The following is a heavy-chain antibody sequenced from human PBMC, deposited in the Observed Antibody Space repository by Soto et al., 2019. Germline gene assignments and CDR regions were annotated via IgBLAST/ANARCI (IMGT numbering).Heavy chain of an antibody. CDR1: GDSVSSNSAT. J-gene: IGHJ4*02. CDR2: TYYRSKWYN. Sequence: SQTLSLTCAISGDSVSSNSATWHWIRQSPSRGLEWLGRTYYRSKWYNDYSVSLKSRITINPDTSKNQFSLHLNSVTPEDTAVYYCVRDNIVRTKDLFDYWGQGTLVTVSS. V-gene: IGHV6-1*01. CDR3: VRDNIVRTKDLFDY. D-gene: IGHD1-26*01.